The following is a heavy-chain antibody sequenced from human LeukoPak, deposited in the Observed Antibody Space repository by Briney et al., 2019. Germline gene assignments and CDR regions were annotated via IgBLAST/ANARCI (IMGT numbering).Heavy chain of an antibody. J-gene: IGHJ4*02. CDR1: GFTFSSYW. CDR2: IGQDGSEK. D-gene: IGHD6-25*01. V-gene: IGHV3-7*04. CDR3: ARGKRDY. Sequence: GGSLRLSCVTSGFTFSSYWMSWVRQTPRKGLEWVANIGQDGSEKNYLDYVKGRFIISRDNAKHSLHLHMNSLRGADTAVYYCARGKRDYWGQGPLVTVSS.